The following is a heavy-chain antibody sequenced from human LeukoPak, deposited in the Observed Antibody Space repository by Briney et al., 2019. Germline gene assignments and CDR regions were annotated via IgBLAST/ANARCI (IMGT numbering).Heavy chain of an antibody. V-gene: IGHV3-23*01. J-gene: IGHJ4*02. CDR3: AKDPAYYYDSSGLFDY. D-gene: IGHD3-22*01. Sequence: PGGSLRLSCAASGFTFSSYAVSWVRQAPGKGLGWVSAVSGSGGSTYYADSVKGWFTISRDNSKNTLYLQMNSLRAEDTAVYYCAKDPAYYYDSSGLFDYWGQGTLVTVSS. CDR2: VSGSGGST. CDR1: GFTFSSYA.